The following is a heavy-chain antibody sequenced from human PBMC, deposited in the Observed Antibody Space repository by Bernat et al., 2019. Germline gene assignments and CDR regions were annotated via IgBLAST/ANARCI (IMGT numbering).Heavy chain of an antibody. D-gene: IGHD6-13*01. V-gene: IGHV3-30*03. CDR2: ISYDESNK. CDR3: VRAPGIAPA. Sequence: QVQLVQSGGGVVQPGRSLRLSCAASGFTFSNYGMHWVRQAPGKGLEWVAVISYDESNKYYADSVKGRFTISRDNSKNTLYLQMNSLRTEDTAVYYCVRAPGIAPAWGQGTLVTVSS. J-gene: IGHJ5*02. CDR1: GFTFSNYG.